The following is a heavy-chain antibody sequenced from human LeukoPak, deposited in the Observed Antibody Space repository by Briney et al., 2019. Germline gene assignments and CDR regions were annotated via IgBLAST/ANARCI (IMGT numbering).Heavy chain of an antibody. Sequence: SVKVSCKASGGTFSSYTICWVRQAPGQGLEWMGRIIPILGIANYAQKFQGRVTITADKSTSTAYMELCSLRSEDTAVYYCARDEGSYHGDYFDYWGQGTLVTVSS. CDR3: ARDEGSYHGDYFDY. CDR1: GGTFSSYT. CDR2: IIPILGIA. V-gene: IGHV1-69*04. D-gene: IGHD1-26*01. J-gene: IGHJ4*02.